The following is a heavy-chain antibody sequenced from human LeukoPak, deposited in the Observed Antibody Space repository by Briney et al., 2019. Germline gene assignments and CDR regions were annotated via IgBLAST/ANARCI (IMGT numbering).Heavy chain of an antibody. CDR2: ISAYSGNT. Sequence: ASVKVSCKASGYTFTSYGISWVRQAPGQGLEWMGWISAYSGNTNYAQKLQGRVTMTTDTSTSTAYMELRSLRSDDTAVYYCARIKWIAVAGTSYYYYYYMDVWGKGTTVTVSS. D-gene: IGHD6-19*01. CDR1: GYTFTSYG. CDR3: ARIKWIAVAGTSYYYYYYMDV. J-gene: IGHJ6*03. V-gene: IGHV1-18*01.